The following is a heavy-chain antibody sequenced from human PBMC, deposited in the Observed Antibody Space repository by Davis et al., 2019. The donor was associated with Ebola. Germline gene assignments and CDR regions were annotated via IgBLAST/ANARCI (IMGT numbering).Heavy chain of an antibody. CDR1: GGTFSSYA. Sequence: SVTVSCKASGGTFSSYAISWVRPASGQGLEWMGGIIPIFGTANYAQKFQGRVTITADESTSTAYMELSSLRSEDTAVYYCARGGPHCSSTSCYDGGFDYWGQGTLVTVSS. V-gene: IGHV1-69*13. J-gene: IGHJ4*02. D-gene: IGHD2-2*01. CDR2: IIPIFGTA. CDR3: ARGGPHCSSTSCYDGGFDY.